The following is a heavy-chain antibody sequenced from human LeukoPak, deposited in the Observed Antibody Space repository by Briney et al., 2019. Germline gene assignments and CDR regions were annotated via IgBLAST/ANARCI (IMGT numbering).Heavy chain of an antibody. Sequence: ASVKVSCKASGYTFTGYYMHWVRQAPGQGLEWMGWINPNSGGTNYARKFQGRVTMTRDTSISTAYMELSRLRSDDTAVYYCAREYCSSTSCPDNRNYYYYYGMDAWGQGTTVTVSS. D-gene: IGHD2-2*01. CDR3: AREYCSSTSCPDNRNYYYYYGMDA. CDR1: GYTFTGYY. CDR2: INPNSGGT. V-gene: IGHV1-2*02. J-gene: IGHJ6*02.